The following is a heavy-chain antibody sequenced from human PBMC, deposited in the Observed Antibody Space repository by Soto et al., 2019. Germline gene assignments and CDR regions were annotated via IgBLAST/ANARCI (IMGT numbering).Heavy chain of an antibody. J-gene: IGHJ4*02. CDR3: ARGRTNIVAKVNGLLDY. V-gene: IGHV1-3*01. D-gene: IGHD5-12*01. CDR1: GYTFTNYA. CDR2: ISAGSGNT. Sequence: QVQLVQSGAEVKKPGASVKVSCKASGYTFTNYALHWVRQAPGQGLEWMGWISAGSGNTKYSQNFQGRITITRDTSASTAYMELISLRYEDTAVYYCARGRTNIVAKVNGLLDYWGQGALVTVSS.